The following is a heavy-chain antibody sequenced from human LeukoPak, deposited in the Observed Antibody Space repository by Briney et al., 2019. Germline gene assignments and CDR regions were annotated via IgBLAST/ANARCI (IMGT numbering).Heavy chain of an antibody. Sequence: SGTLSLTCAVSGGSISSSNWWSWVRQPPGKGLEWIGEIYHNGSTNYNPSLKSRVTISVDKSKNQFSLKLSSVTAADTAVYYCAREEWSHSRNSSGCVWGQGTLVTVSS. V-gene: IGHV4-4*02. CDR2: IYHNGST. J-gene: IGHJ4*02. CDR1: GGSISSSNW. CDR3: AREEWSHSRNSSGCV. D-gene: IGHD6-19*01.